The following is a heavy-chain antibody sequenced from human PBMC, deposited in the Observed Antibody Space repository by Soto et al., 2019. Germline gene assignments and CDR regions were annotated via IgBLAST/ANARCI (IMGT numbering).Heavy chain of an antibody. CDR3: AKIGPGGYDSSAFDI. CDR2: ISYDGSTK. CDR1: GFTFSSYG. J-gene: IGHJ3*02. V-gene: IGHV3-30*18. Sequence: QVQLVESGGGVVQPGRSLRLSCAASGFTFSSYGMHWVRQAPGKGLEWVAVISYDGSTKYYADSVKGRFTISRDNSKNTLYLQMNSLSAEDTAVYYCAKIGPGGYDSSAFDIWGQGTMVTVSS. D-gene: IGHD5-12*01.